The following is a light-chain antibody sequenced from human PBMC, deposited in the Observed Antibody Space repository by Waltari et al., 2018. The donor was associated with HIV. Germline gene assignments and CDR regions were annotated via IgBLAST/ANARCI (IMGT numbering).Light chain of an antibody. J-gene: IGLJ2*01. CDR3: QAWDANHVI. Sequence: ELTQPPSVSVPSGQTASIPCSGAKLAHKFPCWYQKKPGQPPILLVYQGSRRPSGIPERFSASKSANTATLTIRGAQPLDEAEYFCQAWDANHVIFGGGTTLTVL. V-gene: IGLV3-1*01. CDR2: QGS. CDR1: KLAHKF.